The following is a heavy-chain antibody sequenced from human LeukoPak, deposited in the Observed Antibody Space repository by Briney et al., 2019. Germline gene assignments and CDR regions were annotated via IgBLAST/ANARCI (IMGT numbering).Heavy chain of an antibody. CDR3: SIDSSSYFYFDY. CDR2: FSSSGNT. CDR1: VASISSYY. V-gene: IGHV4-59*01. Sequence: PSETLSLTCTVSVASISSYYWCWIRQPPGKGLEWIGYFSSSGNTNYNPSLKSRVTISVDTSKNQLSLKLSSVTAADTAAYYCSIDSSSYFYFDYWGQGALVTVSS. J-gene: IGHJ4*02. D-gene: IGHD3-22*01.